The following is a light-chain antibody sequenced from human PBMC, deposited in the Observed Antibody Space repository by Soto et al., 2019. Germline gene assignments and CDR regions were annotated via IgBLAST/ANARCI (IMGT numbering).Light chain of an antibody. J-gene: IGKJ1*01. Sequence: DIVMTQSPLSRPVTPVDPASISCRSSQILLYSNGYNYLDWYLQKPGQSPQLLIYLGSNRASGVPDRFSGSGSGTDFTLTISSLQPEDFATYYCQQSYSTPPTFGQGTKVDIK. CDR1: QILLYSNGYNY. V-gene: IGKV2-28*01. CDR3: QQSYSTPPT. CDR2: LGS.